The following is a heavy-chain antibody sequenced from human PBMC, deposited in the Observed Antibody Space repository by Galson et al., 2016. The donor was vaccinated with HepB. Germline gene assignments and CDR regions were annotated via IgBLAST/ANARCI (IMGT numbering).Heavy chain of an antibody. J-gene: IGHJ2*01. CDR3: VREGGYCYGDSCRYFDL. CDR1: GFTFSSDS. Sequence: SLRLSCAASGFTFSSDSMNWVRPAPGTGLECISSISRSRSPIYYADSVTGRFTISRDNAKRSLYLQMNSLRVEDTAVYYCVREGGYCYGDSCRYFDLWGRGTVVTVSS. V-gene: IGHV3-21*01. CDR2: ISRSRSPI. D-gene: IGHD2-15*01.